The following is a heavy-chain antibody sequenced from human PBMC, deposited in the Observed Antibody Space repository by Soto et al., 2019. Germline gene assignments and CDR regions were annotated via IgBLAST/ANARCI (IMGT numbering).Heavy chain of an antibody. D-gene: IGHD3-16*01. J-gene: IGHJ4*02. CDR2: ICAYNGHT. CDR3: VGGDRGYLDH. CDR1: GYIFTNYG. Sequence: QVQLVQSGVEVKKPGASVKVSCKAMGYIFTNYGLSWVRQAPVEGPEWLGWICAYNGHTKYAPKFQDRVTLTTDTSATTAVLELTSLKSAAAAVFSCVGGDRGYLDHWGQGTLVLVSS. V-gene: IGHV1-18*01.